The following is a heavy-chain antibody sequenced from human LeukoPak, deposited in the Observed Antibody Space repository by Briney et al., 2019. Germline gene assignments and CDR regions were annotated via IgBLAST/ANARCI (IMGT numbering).Heavy chain of an antibody. Sequence: GGSLRLSCAASGFTFSSYGMHWVRQAPGKGLEWVAVMWYDGSNKYYADSVKGRFTISRDNSKNTLYLQMNSLRAEDTAVYYCARDFDFWSGYGDAFDIWGQGTMVTVSS. CDR1: GFTFSSYG. CDR3: ARDFDFWSGYGDAFDI. V-gene: IGHV3-33*01. CDR2: MWYDGSNK. J-gene: IGHJ3*02. D-gene: IGHD3-3*01.